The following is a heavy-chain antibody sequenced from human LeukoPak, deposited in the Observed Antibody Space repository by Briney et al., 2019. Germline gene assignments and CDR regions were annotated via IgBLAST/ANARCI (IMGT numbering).Heavy chain of an antibody. V-gene: IGHV3-30*02. CDR3: AKPTSVFWSGCQY. CDR1: GFTFSSYG. CDR2: IRYDGSNK. D-gene: IGHD3-3*01. J-gene: IGHJ4*02. Sequence: GGSLRLSCAASGFTFSSYGMHWVRQAPGKGLEWVAFIRYDGSNKYYADSVKGRFTISRDNSKNTLYLQMNSLRAEDTAVYYCAKPTSVFWSGCQYWGQGTLVTVSS.